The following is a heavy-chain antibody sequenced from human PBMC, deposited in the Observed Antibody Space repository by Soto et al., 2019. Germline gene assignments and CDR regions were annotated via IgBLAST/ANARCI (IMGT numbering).Heavy chain of an antibody. Sequence: SETLSLTCTVSGGSISSYYWSWIRQPPGKGLEWIGYIYYSGSTNYNPSLKSRVTISVGTSKNQFSLKLSSVTAADTAVYYCARGLPSNLRRVAANQYYFDYWGQGTLVTVSS. CDR2: IYYSGST. CDR3: ARGLPSNLRRVAANQYYFDY. D-gene: IGHD2-15*01. CDR1: GGSISSYY. V-gene: IGHV4-59*01. J-gene: IGHJ4*02.